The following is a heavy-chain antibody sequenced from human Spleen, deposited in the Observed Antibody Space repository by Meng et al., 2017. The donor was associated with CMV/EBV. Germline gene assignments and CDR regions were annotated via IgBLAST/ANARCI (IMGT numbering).Heavy chain of an antibody. J-gene: IGHJ4*02. D-gene: IGHD2-15*01. Sequence: QVQMWEDGAEVKEPRASVKDLCKASGDTFTGYYMHWVRQAPGQGREWMGWINPNSGGTNYAQKFQGRGTMTRDTSISTAYMELSRLRSDDTAVYYCARFPVVVAAVDYWGQGTLVTVSS. CDR2: INPNSGGT. CDR3: ARFPVVVAAVDY. V-gene: IGHV1-2*02. CDR1: GDTFTGYY.